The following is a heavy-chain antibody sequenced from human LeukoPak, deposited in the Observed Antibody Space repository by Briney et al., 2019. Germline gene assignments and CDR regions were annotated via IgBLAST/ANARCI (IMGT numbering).Heavy chain of an antibody. CDR1: GFTFSSCA. CDR2: INGSGANA. CDR3: AKDRQGYRMPHHP. J-gene: IGHJ5*02. V-gene: IGHV3-23*01. Sequence: PGGSLRLSCAASGFTFSSCAMNWVRQAPGKGLEGVSSINGSGANAYYADSVKGRFTISRDNSKNTLYLQMNSLRAEDTAVYYCAKDRQGYRMPHHPWAQGILVTVSS. D-gene: IGHD5-18*01.